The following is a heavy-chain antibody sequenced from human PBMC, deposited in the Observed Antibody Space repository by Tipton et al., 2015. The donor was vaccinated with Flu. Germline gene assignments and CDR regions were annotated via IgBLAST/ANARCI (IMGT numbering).Heavy chain of an antibody. V-gene: IGHV5-51*01. CDR1: GYSFTSYW. CDR3: ARTELGYSSGWYGKYGLDI. CDR2: IYPGDSDT. Sequence: MQLVQSGAEVKKPGESLKTSCKGSGYSFTSYWIGWVRQMPGKGLEWMGIIYPGDSDTRYSPSFQGQVTISADKSISTAYLQWSSLKASDPAMYYWARTELGYSSGWYGKYGLDIWGPGTTVTVSS. J-gene: IGHJ6*02. D-gene: IGHD6-19*01.